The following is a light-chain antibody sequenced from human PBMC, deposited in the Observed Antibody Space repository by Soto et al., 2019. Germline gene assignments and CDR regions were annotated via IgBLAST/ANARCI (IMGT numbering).Light chain of an antibody. CDR3: AAGEERLSGRL. CDR2: WSD. Sequence: QSVLTQPPSASGTPGQRVTISCSGSTSNIGSNSVFWYQQLPGRAPKLLIYWSDRRPSGVPDRFSGSKSGTSGSLAISGLRSEDEGDYYCAAGEERLSGRLFGGGTKLTVL. CDR1: TSNIGSNS. J-gene: IGLJ3*02. V-gene: IGLV1-47*01.